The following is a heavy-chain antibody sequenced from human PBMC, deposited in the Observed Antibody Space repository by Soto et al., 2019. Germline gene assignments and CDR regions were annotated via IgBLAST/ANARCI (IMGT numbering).Heavy chain of an antibody. J-gene: IGHJ6*02. CDR1: GYSIRCGYF. V-gene: IGHV4-38-2*01. D-gene: IGHD6-6*01. Sequence: SETLSLTCAVYGYSIRCGYFWGWIRQPPGRGLEWIGSMYHSGINYYNLSLKSRVTISVDTSKNQLSLKLISATAADTAVYYCARSLYSTSAQLYYGMDVWGQGTTVTVSS. CDR2: MYHSGIN. CDR3: ARSLYSTSAQLYYGMDV.